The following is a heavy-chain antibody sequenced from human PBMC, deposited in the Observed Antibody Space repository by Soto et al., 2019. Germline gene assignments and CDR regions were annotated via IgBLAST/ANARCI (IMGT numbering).Heavy chain of an antibody. CDR1: GFTFSGYA. CDR3: AKNSYGDSWNFGMDV. Sequence: EVQLLESGGGLVQPGGSLRLSCAASGFTFSGYAMTWVRHAPGKGLEWVSTIISGGGSTYYGDSVKGRFTISRDNSKNTLYLQMTSPRAEDTAVYYCAKNSYGDSWNFGMDVWGQGTAVAVSS. CDR2: IISGGGST. V-gene: IGHV3-23*01. D-gene: IGHD4-17*01. J-gene: IGHJ6*02.